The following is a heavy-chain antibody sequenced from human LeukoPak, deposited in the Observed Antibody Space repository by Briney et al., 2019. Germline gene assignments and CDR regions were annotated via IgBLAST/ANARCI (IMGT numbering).Heavy chain of an antibody. J-gene: IGHJ4*02. V-gene: IGHV3-74*01. CDR3: AKGGSRHADY. CDR1: GFTFSSYW. D-gene: IGHD6-13*01. CDR2: INSEGSST. Sequence: GGSLRLSCAVSGFTFSSYWMHWVRQAPGKGLVWVSRINSEGSSTYYADSVKGRFTISRDNAKNTLYLQMNSLRAEDTAVYFCAKGGSRHADYWGQGTLVTVSS.